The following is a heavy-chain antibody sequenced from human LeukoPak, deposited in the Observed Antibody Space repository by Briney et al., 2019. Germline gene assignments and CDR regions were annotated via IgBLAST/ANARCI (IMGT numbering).Heavy chain of an antibody. Sequence: SGTLSLTCAVSGGTISSSNWWSWVRQPPGKGLEWIGEIYHSGSTNYNPSLKSRVTISVDKSKNQFSLKLSSVTAADTAVYYCARAEAVAGHWFDPWGQGTLVTVSS. CDR1: GGTISSSNW. V-gene: IGHV4-4*02. CDR2: IYHSGST. D-gene: IGHD6-19*01. CDR3: ARAEAVAGHWFDP. J-gene: IGHJ5*02.